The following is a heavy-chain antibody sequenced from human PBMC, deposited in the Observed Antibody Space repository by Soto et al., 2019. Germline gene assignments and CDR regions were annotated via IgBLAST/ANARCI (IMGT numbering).Heavy chain of an antibody. CDR1: GFTFRTYN. CDR3: ARQYPSSSRHFDH. D-gene: IGHD6-6*01. J-gene: IGHJ4*02. Sequence: EVELVESGGGLVKPGESLKLSCAASGFTFRTYNMIWVRQAPGKGLEWLASVSSGSSNIYYAASVKGRFTISRDNAQNSLFLQINRLSAEDTAVYYCARQYPSSSRHFDHWGQGTLVTVS. V-gene: IGHV3-21*01. CDR2: VSSGSSNI.